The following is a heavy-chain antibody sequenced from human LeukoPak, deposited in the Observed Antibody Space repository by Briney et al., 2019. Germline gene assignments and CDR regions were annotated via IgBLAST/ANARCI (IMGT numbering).Heavy chain of an antibody. CDR3: ARDLSFGSLDF. CDR2: MWYDGSKE. V-gene: IGHV3-33*01. D-gene: IGHD1-26*01. Sequence: PGVCLRLSCAASGFTLGSRGMHWVRQAPGKGLEWVAGMWYDGSKEDYADSVKGRFTISRDMSKNTLNLQMNSLRVEDTAMFYCARDLSFGSLDFRGQGTLVTVSS. CDR1: GFTLGSRG. J-gene: IGHJ4*02.